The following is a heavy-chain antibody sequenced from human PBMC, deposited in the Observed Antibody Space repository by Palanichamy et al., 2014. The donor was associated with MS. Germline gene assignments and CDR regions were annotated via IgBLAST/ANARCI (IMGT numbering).Heavy chain of an antibody. Sequence: EVQAGWSLGEAWYQPGGSLRLSCAASGFTFSGYAMSLGPPGSREGGWSGSQLLVVSGGSTYYADSVKGRFTISRDNSKNTLYLQMNSLRAEDTAVYYCAKDLGVVAVTLFDYWGQGTLVTVSS. CDR2: LVVSGGST. V-gene: IGHV3-23*01. CDR3: AKDLGVVAVTLFDY. D-gene: IGHD2-15*01. CDR1: GFTFSGYA. J-gene: IGHJ4*02.